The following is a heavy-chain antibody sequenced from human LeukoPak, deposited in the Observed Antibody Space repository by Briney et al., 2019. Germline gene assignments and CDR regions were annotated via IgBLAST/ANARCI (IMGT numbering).Heavy chain of an antibody. CDR2: IRSKAYGGTT. CDR1: GFTFGDYA. V-gene: IGHV3-49*04. Sequence: GGSLRLSCTASGFTFGDYAMSWVRQAPGKGLEWVGFIRSKAYGGTTEYAASVKGRSTISRDDSTSIAYLQMNSLKTEDTAVYYCTRAGYYYGSGSPDYWGQGTLVTVSS. D-gene: IGHD3-10*01. J-gene: IGHJ4*02. CDR3: TRAGYYYGSGSPDY.